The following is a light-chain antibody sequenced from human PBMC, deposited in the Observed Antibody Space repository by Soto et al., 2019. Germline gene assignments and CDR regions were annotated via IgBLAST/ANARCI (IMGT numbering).Light chain of an antibody. CDR1: QSISSY. J-gene: IGKJ2*01. CDR2: AAS. CDR3: QQSYSTPYT. V-gene: IGKV1-39*01. Sequence: DIQMTQSPSSLSASVGNRLTITCRARQSISSYLNWYQQKPGKAPKLLIYAASSLQSGVPSRFSGSGSGTDFTLTISSLQPEDFAAYYCQQSYSTPYTFGQGTKLEIK.